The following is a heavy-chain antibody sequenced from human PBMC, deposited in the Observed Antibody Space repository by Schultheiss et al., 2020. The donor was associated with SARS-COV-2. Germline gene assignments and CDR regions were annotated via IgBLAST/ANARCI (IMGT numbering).Heavy chain of an antibody. CDR2: IYYSGST. J-gene: IGHJ4*02. Sequence: SETLSLTCTVSRGSISSGGYYWCWIRQHPGKGLEWIGYIYYSGSTNYNPSLKSRVTISVDTSKNQFSLKLSSVTAADTAVYYCARGMSTLDFDYWGQGTLVTVSS. V-gene: IGHV4-61*08. CDR1: RGSISSGGYY. D-gene: IGHD1-1*01. CDR3: ARGMSTLDFDY.